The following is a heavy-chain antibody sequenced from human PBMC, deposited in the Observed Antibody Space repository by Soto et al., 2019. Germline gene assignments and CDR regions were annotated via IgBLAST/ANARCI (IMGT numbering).Heavy chain of an antibody. V-gene: IGHV4-34*01. J-gene: IGHJ6*02. CDR1: GGSFSGYY. CDR2: INHSGST. CDR3: ARGHFGVGGGSCYPYYYYGMDV. Sequence: SETLSLTCAVYGGSFSGYYWSWIRQPPGKGLEWIGEINHSGSTNYNPSLQSRVTISVDTSKNQFSLKLSSVTAADTAVYYCARGHFGVGGGSCYPYYYYGMDVWGHGATVSVSS. D-gene: IGHD2-15*01.